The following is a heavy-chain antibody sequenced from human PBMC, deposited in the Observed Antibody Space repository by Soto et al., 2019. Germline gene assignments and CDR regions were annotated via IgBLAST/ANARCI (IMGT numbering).Heavy chain of an antibody. V-gene: IGHV4-59*12. J-gene: IGHJ4*02. CDR1: GGSISSYY. Sequence: SETLSLTCTVSGGSISSYYWSWIRQPPGKGLEWIGYIYYSGSTNYNPSLKSRATISVDTSKNQFSLSLSSVTAADTAIYYCASHLGAPRGPFDFWGQGILVTVSS. D-gene: IGHD1-26*01. CDR2: IYYSGST. CDR3: ASHLGAPRGPFDF.